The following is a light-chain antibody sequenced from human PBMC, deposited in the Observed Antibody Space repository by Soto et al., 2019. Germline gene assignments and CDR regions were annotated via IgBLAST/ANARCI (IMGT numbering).Light chain of an antibody. CDR1: QSILSRQNNRSY. Sequence: RDILATPLGYRATINFKSSQSILSRQNNRSYLDWFQQKPGQSPRLLIYWASSWQCGVPARFSGSGSGTDFTLTISSLQAEDVAVYYCQQSYSTPWTFGQGTKVDIK. CDR3: QQSYSTPWT. CDR2: WAS. J-gene: IGKJ1*01. V-gene: IGKV4-1*01.